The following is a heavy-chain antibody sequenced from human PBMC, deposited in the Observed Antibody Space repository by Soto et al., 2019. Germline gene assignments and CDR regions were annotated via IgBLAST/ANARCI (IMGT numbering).Heavy chain of an antibody. J-gene: IGHJ4*02. D-gene: IGHD3-10*01. CDR2: ISGSGGST. CDR3: AKDKTKASFTMVRGVIVY. Sequence: GGSLRLSCAASGFTFSSYAMSWVRQAPGKGLEWVSAISGSGGSTYYADSVKGRFTISRDNSKNTLYLQMNSLRAEDTAVYYCAKDKTKASFTMVRGVIVYWGQGTLVTVSS. V-gene: IGHV3-23*01. CDR1: GFTFSSYA.